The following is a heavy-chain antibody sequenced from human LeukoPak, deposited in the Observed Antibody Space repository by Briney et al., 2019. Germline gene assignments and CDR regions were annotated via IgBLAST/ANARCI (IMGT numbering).Heavy chain of an antibody. D-gene: IGHD6-19*01. CDR3: ARLKWLVHQYYFDY. CDR2: IYTSGNT. J-gene: IGHJ4*02. V-gene: IGHV4-61*02. CDR1: GGSISSYSYY. Sequence: SETLSLTCTVSGGSISSYSYYWSWIRQPTGKGLAWIGRIYTSGNTNYNPSLKSRVTISVDTSKNQFSLKLNSVTAADTAVYYCARLKWLVHQYYFDYWGQGTLVTVSS.